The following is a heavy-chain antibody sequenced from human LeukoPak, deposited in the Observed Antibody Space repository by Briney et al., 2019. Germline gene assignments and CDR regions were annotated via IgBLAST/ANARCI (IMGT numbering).Heavy chain of an antibody. CDR1: GFTFRSHG. J-gene: IGHJ6*02. CDR2: IYSGGST. Sequence: GGSLRLSCAASGFTFRSHGMHWVRQAPGKGLEWVSVIYSGGSTYYADSVKGRFTISRDNSKNTLYLQMNSLRAEDTAVYYCARDLTRGYYYYGMDVWGQGTTVTVSS. CDR3: ARDLTRGYYYYGMDV. D-gene: IGHD3-9*01. V-gene: IGHV3-53*01.